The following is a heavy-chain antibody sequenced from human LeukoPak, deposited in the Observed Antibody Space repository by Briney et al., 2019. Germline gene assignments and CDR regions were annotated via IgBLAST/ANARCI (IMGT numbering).Heavy chain of an antibody. D-gene: IGHD1-7*01. CDR3: ARDGELLDYYYGMDV. Sequence: HPGGSLRLSCAASGFMFSSNWMSWVRLAPGKGLEWVANIKEDGTETYYVDSVKGRFTISRDNAKNSLYLQMNSLRVEDTAVYYCARDGELLDYYYGMDVWGQGTTVTVSS. J-gene: IGHJ6*02. CDR1: GFMFSSNW. V-gene: IGHV3-7*03. CDR2: IKEDGTET.